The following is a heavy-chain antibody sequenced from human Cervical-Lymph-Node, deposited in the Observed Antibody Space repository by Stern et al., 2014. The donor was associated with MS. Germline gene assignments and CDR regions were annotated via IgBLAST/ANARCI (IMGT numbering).Heavy chain of an antibody. V-gene: IGHV1-2*06. CDR2: VNPNSDVT. D-gene: IGHD2-21*02. CDR1: GYTLIGYY. Sequence: QDQLVQSGAEVKKPGASVKVSCKPSGYTLIGYYIHWVRQAPGQGLEWMGRVNPNSDVTDYAQRFQGRVTITRDASIDTSYMELSSLRSDDTAVYYCARGRVGTLMPCFDHWGQGTLVTVSS. CDR3: ARGRVGTLMPCFDH. J-gene: IGHJ4*02.